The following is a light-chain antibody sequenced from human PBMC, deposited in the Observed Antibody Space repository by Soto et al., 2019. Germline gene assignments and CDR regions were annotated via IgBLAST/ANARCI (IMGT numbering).Light chain of an antibody. V-gene: IGKV3-20*01. CDR1: QTISSW. J-gene: IGKJ5*01. CDR3: QQYGGSHT. CDR2: GAS. Sequence: TQSPSTLSGSVGDRVTITCRASQTISSWLAWYQQKPGQAPRLLIYGASSRAIGIPDRFSGSVSGSDFILTINRLEPEDFAVYYCQQYGGSHTFGRGTRLEI.